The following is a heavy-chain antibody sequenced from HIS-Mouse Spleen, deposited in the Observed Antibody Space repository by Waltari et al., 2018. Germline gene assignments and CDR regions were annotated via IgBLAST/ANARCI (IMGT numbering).Heavy chain of an antibody. CDR3: ARAKVIITYYYDSSGYYFDY. Sequence: QVQLQESGPGLVKPSETLSLTCTVSGYSISSGYYWGWIRQPPGKGLEWIGSIYHSGSTYYNPSLKSRVTISVDTSKNQFSLKLSSVTAADTAVYYCARAKVIITYYYDSSGYYFDYWGQGTLVTVSS. V-gene: IGHV4-38-2*02. D-gene: IGHD3-22*01. CDR2: IYHSGST. CDR1: GYSISSGYY. J-gene: IGHJ4*02.